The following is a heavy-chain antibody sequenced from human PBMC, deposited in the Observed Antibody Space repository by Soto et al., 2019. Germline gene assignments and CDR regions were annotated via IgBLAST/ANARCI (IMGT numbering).Heavy chain of an antibody. D-gene: IGHD3-3*01. CDR2: IYYSGST. CDR1: GGSISSSSYY. V-gene: IGHV4-39*01. CDR3: AGLYYDFWSGNYYYGMDV. J-gene: IGHJ6*02. Sequence: SETLSLTCTVSGGSISSSSYYWGWIRQPPGKGLEWIGSIYYSGSTYYNPSLKSRVTISVDTSKNQFSLKLSSVTAADTAVYYCAGLYYDFWSGNYYYGMDVWGQGTTVTV.